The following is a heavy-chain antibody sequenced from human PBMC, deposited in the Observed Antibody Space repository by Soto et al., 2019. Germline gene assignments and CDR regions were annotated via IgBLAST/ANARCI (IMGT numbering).Heavy chain of an antibody. Sequence: ASVKFSCTTSGYTFSNYGITWVRQAPGQPLEWLGWISLYSDGTNYAQKFQGRVSMTTDTSTTTAYMELRSLRSDDTAVYYGARVVPGDASRFGLWGQGTLGTVTS. CDR3: ARVVPGDASRFGL. D-gene: IGHD2-2*01. CDR2: ISLYSDGT. J-gene: IGHJ5*02. CDR1: GYTFSNYG. V-gene: IGHV1-18*01.